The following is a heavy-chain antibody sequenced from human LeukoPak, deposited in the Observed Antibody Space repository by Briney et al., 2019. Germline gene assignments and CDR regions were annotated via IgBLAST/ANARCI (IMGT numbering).Heavy chain of an antibody. CDR2: ISGSGGST. V-gene: IGHV3-23*01. CDR1: GFTFSSYA. D-gene: IGHD2-2*01. Sequence: GGSLRLSCAASGFTFSSYAMSWVRQAPGKGLEWVSAISGSGGSTYYADSVKGRFTISRDNSKNTLYLQMNSLRAEDTAVYYCAKDIRCSSTSCYAPDYWGQGTLVTASS. J-gene: IGHJ4*02. CDR3: AKDIRCSSTSCYAPDY.